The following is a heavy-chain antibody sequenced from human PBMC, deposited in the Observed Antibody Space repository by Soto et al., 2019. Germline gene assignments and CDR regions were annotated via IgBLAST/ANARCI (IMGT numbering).Heavy chain of an antibody. J-gene: IGHJ4*02. V-gene: IGHV4-39*01. Sequence: SETLSLTCTVSGGSISSSSYYWGWIRQPPGKGLEWIGSIYYSGSTYYNPSLKSRVTISVDTSKNQFSLKLSSVTAADTAVYYCARRMGFDYWGQGTLVTVSS. CDR2: IYYSGST. CDR1: GGSISSSSYY. CDR3: ARRMGFDY.